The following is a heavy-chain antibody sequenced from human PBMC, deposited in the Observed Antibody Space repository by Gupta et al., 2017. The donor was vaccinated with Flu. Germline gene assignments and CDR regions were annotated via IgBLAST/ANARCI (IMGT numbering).Heavy chain of an antibody. CDR2: ISSSGSYI. J-gene: IGHJ4*02. CDR1: GFTFSSYN. CDR3: ARKDNCGGDCYSFDY. Sequence: EVQLVESGGGLVKPGGSLRLSCAASGFTFSSYNMNWVRQAPGKGLEWVSSISSSGSYIYYADSVKGRFTISRDNAKNSLYLQMNSLRAEDTAVYYCARKDNCGGDCYSFDYWGQGTLVTVSS. V-gene: IGHV3-21*01. D-gene: IGHD2-21*02.